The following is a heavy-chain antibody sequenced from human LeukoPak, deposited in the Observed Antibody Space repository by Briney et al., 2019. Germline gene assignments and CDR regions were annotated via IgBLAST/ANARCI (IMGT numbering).Heavy chain of an antibody. CDR3: ARGGQWLAHYFDY. D-gene: IGHD6-19*01. V-gene: IGHV3-30*04. J-gene: IGHJ4*02. Sequence: PGRSLRLSCAASGFTFSSYAMHWVRQAPGKGLEWVAVISYDGSNKYYADSVKGRFTISRDNSKNTLCLQMNSLRAEDTAVYYCARGGQWLAHYFDYWGQGTLVTVPS. CDR2: ISYDGSNK. CDR1: GFTFSSYA.